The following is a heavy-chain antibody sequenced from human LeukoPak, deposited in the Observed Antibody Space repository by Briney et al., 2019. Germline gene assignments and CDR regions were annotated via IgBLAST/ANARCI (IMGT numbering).Heavy chain of an antibody. J-gene: IGHJ4*02. D-gene: IGHD2-2*01. CDR1: GYTFTSYY. CDR3: ARDYCSSSSCLFDY. CDR2: INPNSGDT. V-gene: IGHV1-2*06. Sequence: ASVKVSCKASGYTFTSYYMHWVRQAPGQGLEWMGRINPNSGDTNYAQKFQGRVTMTRDTSISTAYMELSRLRSDDTAVFYCARDYCSSSSCLFDYWGQGTLVTVSS.